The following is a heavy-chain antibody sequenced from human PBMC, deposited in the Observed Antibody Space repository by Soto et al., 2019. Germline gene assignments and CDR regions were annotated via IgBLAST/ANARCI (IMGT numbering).Heavy chain of an antibody. V-gene: IGHV1-8*01. CDR3: ARVISRRPDVLRYFDWFGNCGMDV. Sequence: QVQLVQSGAEVKKPGASVKFSCKASGYTFTSYDINWVRQATGQGLEWMGWMNPNSGNTCYAQKIQGRVTMTRKSSISIAYMELSSLRSEDTALYYCARVISRRPDVLRYFDWFGNCGMDVWSHGTTVTVSS. CDR1: GYTFTSYD. D-gene: IGHD3-9*01. CDR2: MNPNSGNT. J-gene: IGHJ6*02.